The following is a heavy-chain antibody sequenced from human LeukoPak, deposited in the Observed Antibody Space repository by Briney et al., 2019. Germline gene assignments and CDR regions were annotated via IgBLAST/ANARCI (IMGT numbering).Heavy chain of an antibody. D-gene: IGHD6-6*01. CDR1: GYTFTGYY. Sequence: ASVKVSCKASGYTFTGYYMHWVRQAPGQGLEWMGWINPNSGGTNYAQKFQGRVTMTRDTSISTAYVELSRLRSDDTAVYYCARLGIAARPLDYYYMDVWGKGTTVTVSS. V-gene: IGHV1-2*02. CDR3: ARLGIAARPLDYYYMDV. J-gene: IGHJ6*03. CDR2: INPNSGGT.